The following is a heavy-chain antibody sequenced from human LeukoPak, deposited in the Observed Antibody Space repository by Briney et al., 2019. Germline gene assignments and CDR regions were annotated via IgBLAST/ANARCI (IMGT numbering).Heavy chain of an antibody. CDR3: ARDNSGSYYADAFDI. J-gene: IGHJ3*02. D-gene: IGHD1-26*01. CDR2: ISAYNGNT. Sequence: ASVKVFCKASGYTFTSYGISWVRQAPGQGLEWMGWISAYNGNTNYAQKLQGRVTMTTDTSTSTAYMELRSLRSDDTAVYYCARDNSGSYYADAFDIRGQGTMVTVSS. V-gene: IGHV1-18*01. CDR1: GYTFTSYG.